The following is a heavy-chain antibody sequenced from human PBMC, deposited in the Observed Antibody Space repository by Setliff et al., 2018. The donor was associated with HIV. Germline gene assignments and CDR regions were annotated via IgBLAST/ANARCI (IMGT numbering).Heavy chain of an antibody. V-gene: IGHV4-4*09. CDR1: GDSISNYY. J-gene: IGHJ6*03. D-gene: IGHD2-2*01. CDR2: IYTTGST. CDR3: ARDRDIVVVPASPQGYYYYMDV. Sequence: SETLSLTCTVSGDSISNYYWSWVRQPPGKGLEWIGYIYTTGSTNYNPSLKSRVTMSVDTSKNLFSLRLTSVTAADTAVYFCARDRDIVVVPASPQGYYYYMDVWGKGTTVTVSS.